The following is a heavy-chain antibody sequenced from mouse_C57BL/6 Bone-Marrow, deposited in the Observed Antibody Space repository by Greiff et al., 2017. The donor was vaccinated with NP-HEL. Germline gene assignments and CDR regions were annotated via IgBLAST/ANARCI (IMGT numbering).Heavy chain of an antibody. Sequence: DVMLVESGGGLVQPGESLKLSCESNEYEFPSHDLSWVRKTPEKRLELVAAINSDGGSTYYPDTMERRFIISRDNTKKTLYLQMSSLRSEDTALYYCARGGLHYAMDYWGQGTSVTVSS. CDR3: ARGGLHYAMDY. D-gene: IGHD2-2*01. V-gene: IGHV5-2*01. CDR2: INSDGGST. CDR1: EYEFPSHD. J-gene: IGHJ4*01.